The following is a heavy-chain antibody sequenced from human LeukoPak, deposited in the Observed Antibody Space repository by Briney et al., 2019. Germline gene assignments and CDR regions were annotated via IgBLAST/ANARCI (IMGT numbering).Heavy chain of an antibody. Sequence: GGSLRLSCAASGFIVSSMYMSWVRQAPGKGLEWVSVIYSGGSTYYAASVEGRFTISRDNSKNTVYLQMNNLRVDDTAVYYCARAGPIDYWGQGILVTVSS. CDR1: GFIVSSMY. CDR2: IYSGGST. J-gene: IGHJ4*02. V-gene: IGHV3-53*01. CDR3: ARAGPIDY.